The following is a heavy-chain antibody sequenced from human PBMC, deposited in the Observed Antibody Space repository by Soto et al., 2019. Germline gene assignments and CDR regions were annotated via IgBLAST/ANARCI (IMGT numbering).Heavy chain of an antibody. V-gene: IGHV1-69*12. CDR3: VGERQQLVRRYFDY. CDR2: IIPIFGTA. CDR1: GGTFSSYA. Sequence: QVQLVQSGAEVKKPGSSVKVSCKASGGTFSSYAISWVRQAPGQGLEWMGGIIPIFGTASYAQKFQGRVTITADESRSTAYMELSSLRSEDTAVYYCVGERQQLVRRYFDYWGQGTLVTVSS. J-gene: IGHJ4*02. D-gene: IGHD6-13*01.